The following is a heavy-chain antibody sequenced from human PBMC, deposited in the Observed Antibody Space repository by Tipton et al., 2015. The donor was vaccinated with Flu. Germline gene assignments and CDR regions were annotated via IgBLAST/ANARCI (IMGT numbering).Heavy chain of an antibody. J-gene: IGHJ4*02. Sequence: TLSLTCTVSSGSIRSTNYFCAWIRQPPGKRLELIGNIYPSGTTYYNPSLKSRVTISVDTSKSQFSLKLRSVTAAGTAVYYCARLSYYDVDLKNFYFDYWGQGALVTVSS. D-gene: IGHD3-10*02. CDR3: ARLSYYDVDLKNFYFDY. CDR1: SGSIRSTNYF. CDR2: IYPSGTT. V-gene: IGHV4-39*01.